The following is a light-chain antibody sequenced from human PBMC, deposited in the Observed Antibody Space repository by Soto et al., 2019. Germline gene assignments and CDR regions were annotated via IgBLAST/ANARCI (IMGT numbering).Light chain of an antibody. CDR2: EVS. CDR1: SSDVGGSNY. CDR3: SSYTSSNTLEV. V-gene: IGLV2-14*01. J-gene: IGLJ1*01. Sequence: QSALNQPASVSGSPGQSITISCTGTSSDVGGSNYVSWYQQHPHRAPKLLIYEVSNRPSGVSNRFSGSKSGNTASLTISGLQAEDEADYYCSSYTSSNTLEVFGIGTKVTVL.